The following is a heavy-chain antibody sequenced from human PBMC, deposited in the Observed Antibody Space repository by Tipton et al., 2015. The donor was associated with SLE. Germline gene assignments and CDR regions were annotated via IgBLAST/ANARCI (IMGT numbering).Heavy chain of an antibody. V-gene: IGHV3-23*01. CDR1: GFTFSSYG. D-gene: IGHD3-10*01. Sequence: SLRLSCAASGFTFSSYGMSWARQAPGKGLEWVSAISGSGGSTYYADSVKGRFTISRDNSKNTLYLQMNSLRAEDTAVYYCATFWGSGSFDYWGQGTLVTVSS. CDR3: ATFWGSGSFDY. CDR2: ISGSGGST. J-gene: IGHJ4*02.